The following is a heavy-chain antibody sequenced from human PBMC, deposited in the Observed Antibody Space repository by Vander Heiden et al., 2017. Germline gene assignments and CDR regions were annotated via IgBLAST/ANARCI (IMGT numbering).Heavy chain of an antibody. CDR3: ARHDSGLWYFDL. CDR2: IFYAGNT. V-gene: IGHV4-39*01. J-gene: IGHJ2*01. Sequence: QLQLQASGPRLVRPSETLSLTCSVSLGSVRRSASFWAWIRQPPGKGLELIASIFYAGNTFYNPSLKSRVSISVDMPSDQFSLKLTSVIASDTAVYYCARHDSGLWYFDLWGRGTLVTVSS. CDR1: LGSVRRSASF. D-gene: IGHD3-10*01.